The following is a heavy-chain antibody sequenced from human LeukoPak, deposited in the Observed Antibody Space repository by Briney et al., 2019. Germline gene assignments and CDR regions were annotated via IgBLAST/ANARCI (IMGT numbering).Heavy chain of an antibody. V-gene: IGHV3-30*04. D-gene: IGHD6-19*01. CDR3: ARVSGWYRGGSDY. CDR1: GFTFSSYA. Sequence: GRSLRLSCAASGFTFSSYAMHWVRQAPGKGLEWVTIMSYDGSNKYYADSVKGRFTISRDNSKNTLYLQMNSLRADDTAMYYCARVSGWYRGGSDYWGQGTLVTVSS. CDR2: MSYDGSNK. J-gene: IGHJ4*02.